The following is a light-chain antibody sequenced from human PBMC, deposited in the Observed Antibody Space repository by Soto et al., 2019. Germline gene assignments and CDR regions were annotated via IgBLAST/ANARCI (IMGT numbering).Light chain of an antibody. V-gene: IGKV1-5*03. J-gene: IGKJ1*01. Sequence: DIQLTQSPSFLSASVGDRVTITCRASQPITTWLAWYQQKPGKAHKLLIYKAYTLKSGVQSRFSGSGSGTEFTLTTSSLQPDDFATYYCKQYNNYPWTFGQGTKVDIK. CDR1: QPITTW. CDR3: KQYNNYPWT. CDR2: KAY.